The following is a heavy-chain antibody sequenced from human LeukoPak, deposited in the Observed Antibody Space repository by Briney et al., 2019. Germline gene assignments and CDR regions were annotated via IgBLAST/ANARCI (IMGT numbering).Heavy chain of an antibody. CDR2: ISSSSNHI. J-gene: IGHJ4*02. D-gene: IGHD5/OR15-5a*01. V-gene: IGHV3-21*04. CDR3: ARDHVYGGADY. CDR1: GFTFSTCS. Sequence: GGSLRLSCAASGFTFSTCSMNWVRQAPGKGLEWVSSISSSSNHIYYADSVKGRFTISRDNSKSSLFLQMNSLRTEDTALYYCARDHVYGGADYWGQGTLVTVSS.